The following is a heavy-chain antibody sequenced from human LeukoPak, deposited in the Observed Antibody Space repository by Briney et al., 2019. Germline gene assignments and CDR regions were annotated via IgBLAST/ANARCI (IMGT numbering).Heavy chain of an antibody. V-gene: IGHV3-30*03. D-gene: IGHD4-17*01. Sequence: GGSLRLSCAASGFTFNSYSINWVRQAPGKGLEWVTVILYDGSTKHYADSVKGRFTISRDNSKNTLYLQMNSLRTDDTAVYYCARERMTTGFDYWGQGTLVTVSS. CDR3: ARERMTTGFDY. J-gene: IGHJ4*02. CDR2: ILYDGSTK. CDR1: GFTFNSYS.